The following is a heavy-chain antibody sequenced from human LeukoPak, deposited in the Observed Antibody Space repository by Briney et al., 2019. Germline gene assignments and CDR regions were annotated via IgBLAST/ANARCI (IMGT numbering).Heavy chain of an antibody. J-gene: IGHJ4*02. CDR3: AKGLTWDSTSCSD. Sequence: GSLRLSCAASGFSFSSYAMSWVRQAPGKGLEWVSAIVGSGGNMYYADSVKGRFTISRDNFKSTLYLQMNSLRAEDTAVYYCAKGLTWDSTSCSDWGQGTLVTVCS. D-gene: IGHD2-2*01. V-gene: IGHV3-23*01. CDR1: GFSFSSYA. CDR2: IVGSGGNM.